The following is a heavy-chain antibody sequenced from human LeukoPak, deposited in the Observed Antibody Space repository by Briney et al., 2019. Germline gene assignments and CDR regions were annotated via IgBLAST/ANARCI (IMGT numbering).Heavy chain of an antibody. Sequence: GGSLRLSCAASGFTFSSYAMHWVRQAPGKGLEWVAVISCDGSNKYYADPVKGRFTISRDNSKNTLYLQMNSLRAEDTAVYYCAREVPIVVVPAAPGAFDIWGQGTMVTVSS. CDR3: AREVPIVVVPAAPGAFDI. V-gene: IGHV3-30*04. CDR1: GFTFSSYA. CDR2: ISCDGSNK. D-gene: IGHD2-2*01. J-gene: IGHJ3*02.